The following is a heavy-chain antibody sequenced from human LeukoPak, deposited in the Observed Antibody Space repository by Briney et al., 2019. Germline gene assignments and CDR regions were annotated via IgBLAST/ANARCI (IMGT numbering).Heavy chain of an antibody. CDR2: ISASAAMT. CDR1: GFTFNNYV. CDR3: AKDRSIGTYYTFDH. V-gene: IGHV3-23*01. D-gene: IGHD1-26*01. J-gene: IGHJ4*02. Sequence: GGSLRLSCAASGFTFNNYVMTWVRQAPGKGLEWVSSISASAAMTYYADSVRGRFAVSRDNSNNTLYLQMSSLTAADTAIYYCAKDRSIGTYYTFDHWGQGTLVTVSS.